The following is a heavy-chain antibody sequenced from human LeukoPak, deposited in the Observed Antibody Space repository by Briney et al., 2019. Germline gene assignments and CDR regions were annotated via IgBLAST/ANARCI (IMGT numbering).Heavy chain of an antibody. CDR1: GFTFSSYA. CDR2: ISGSGGST. D-gene: IGHD6-19*01. CDR3: AKDSLVGGWLVGYSFDS. Sequence: GGSLRLSCAASGFTFSSYAMSWVRQAPGKGLEWVSAISGSGGSTYYTDSVKGRFTISRDNSKNTLFLQMNSLRAEDTAVYYCAKDSLVGGWLVGYSFDSWGQGTLVTVSS. J-gene: IGHJ4*02. V-gene: IGHV3-23*01.